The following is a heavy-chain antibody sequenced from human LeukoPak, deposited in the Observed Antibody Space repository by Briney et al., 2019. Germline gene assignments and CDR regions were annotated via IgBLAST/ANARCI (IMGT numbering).Heavy chain of an antibody. J-gene: IGHJ4*02. Sequence: PSETLSLTCTVSGGSISSYYWSWIRQPPGKGLEWIGYIYYSGSTNYNPSLKSRVTISVDTSKNQFSLKLSSVTAADTAVYYCARGGAKIAARLDYWGQGTLVTVSS. CDR3: ARGGAKIAARLDY. V-gene: IGHV4-59*01. CDR1: GGSISSYY. CDR2: IYYSGST. D-gene: IGHD6-6*01.